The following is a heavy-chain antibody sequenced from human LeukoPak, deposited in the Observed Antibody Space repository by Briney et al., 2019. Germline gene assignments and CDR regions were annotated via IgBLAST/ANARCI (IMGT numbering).Heavy chain of an antibody. D-gene: IGHD3-3*01. Sequence: GRSLRLSCAASGFTFSSYGMHWVRQAPGKGLEWVAVISYDGSNKYYTDSVRGRFTISRDNSKTTLYLQMNSLRAEDTAVYHCAKGAYDFWAGATTDYYYYYMDVWGKGTTLTVSS. CDR1: GFTFSSYG. CDR2: ISYDGSNK. CDR3: AKGAYDFWAGATTDYYYYYMDV. V-gene: IGHV3-30*18. J-gene: IGHJ6*03.